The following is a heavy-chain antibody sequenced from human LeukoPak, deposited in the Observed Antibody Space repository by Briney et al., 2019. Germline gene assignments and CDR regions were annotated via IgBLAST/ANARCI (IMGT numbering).Heavy chain of an antibody. J-gene: IGHJ4*02. D-gene: IGHD4-23*01. V-gene: IGHV3-23*01. CDR1: GFTFSSYA. Sequence: PGGSLRLSCAASGFTFSSYAMSWVRQAPGKGLEWVSAISGSGGSTSYADPVKGRFTISRDNSKNTLYLQMNSLRTDDTAVYYCAQETKHGGNADYWGQGTLVTVSS. CDR3: AQETKHGGNADY. CDR2: ISGSGGST.